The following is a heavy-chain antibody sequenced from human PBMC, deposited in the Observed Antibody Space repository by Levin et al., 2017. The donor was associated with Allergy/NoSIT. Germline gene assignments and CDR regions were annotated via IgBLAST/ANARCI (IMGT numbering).Heavy chain of an antibody. CDR3: AKEGQWLDRLVEGYYYGMDV. CDR1: GFIFSSYG. D-gene: IGHD6-19*01. Sequence: GGSLRLSCAASGFIFSSYGMHWVRQAPGKGLEWVAVISYDGSNKYYADSVKGRFTISRDNSKNTLYLQMNSLRAEDTAVYYCAKEGQWLDRLVEGYYYGMDVWGQGTTVTVSS. J-gene: IGHJ6*02. CDR2: ISYDGSNK. V-gene: IGHV3-30*18.